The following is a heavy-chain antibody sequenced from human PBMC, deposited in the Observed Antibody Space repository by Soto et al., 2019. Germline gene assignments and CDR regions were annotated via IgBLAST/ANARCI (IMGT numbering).Heavy chain of an antibody. CDR3: AGTPLEYSSSYYFDY. V-gene: IGHV4-34*01. J-gene: IGHJ4*02. CDR1: GGSFSGYY. D-gene: IGHD6-6*01. CDR2: INHSGST. Sequence: PSETLSPTCAVYGGSFSGYYWSWIRQPPGKGLEWIGEINHSGSTNYNPSLKSRVTISVDTSKNQFSLKLSSVTAADTAVYYCAGTPLEYSSSYYFDYWGQGTLVTVSS.